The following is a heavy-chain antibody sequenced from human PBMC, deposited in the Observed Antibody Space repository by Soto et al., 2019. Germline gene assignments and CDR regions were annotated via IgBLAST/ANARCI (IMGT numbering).Heavy chain of an antibody. V-gene: IGHV4-39*01. CDR2: IYYSGST. CDR3: ARQKWYYGSGSYSAYYYYMDV. Sequence: TLSLTCTVSGGSISSSSYYWGWIRQPPGKGLEWIGSIYYSGSTYYNPSLKSRVTISVDTSKNQFSLKLSSVTAADTAVYYCARQKWYYGSGSYSAYYYYMDVWGKGTTGTVSS. J-gene: IGHJ6*03. D-gene: IGHD3-10*01. CDR1: GGSISSSSYY.